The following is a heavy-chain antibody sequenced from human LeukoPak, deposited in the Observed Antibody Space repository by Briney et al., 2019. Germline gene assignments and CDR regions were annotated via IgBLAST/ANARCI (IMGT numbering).Heavy chain of an antibody. CDR2: IIPIFGTA. D-gene: IGHD3-22*01. CDR3: AREKGYYDSSGYFDY. CDR1: GGTFSSYA. Sequence: ASVKVSCKASGGTFSSYAICWVRQAPGQGLEWMGGIIPIFGTANYAQKFQGRVTITADESTSTAYMELSSLRSEDTAVYYCAREKGYYDSSGYFDYWGQGTLVTVSS. J-gene: IGHJ4*02. V-gene: IGHV1-69*13.